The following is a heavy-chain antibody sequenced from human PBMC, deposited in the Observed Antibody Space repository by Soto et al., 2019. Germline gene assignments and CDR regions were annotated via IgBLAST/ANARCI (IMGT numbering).Heavy chain of an antibody. Sequence: QVQLQQWGAGPLRPLETLSLTCGVSGGSFSGFSWAWIRQPPGKGLGWIGEINDRGSINYNPSLKSRVSISVDTSKNHYSLNLRSVTAADTAVYYCARESHDILTGPPWVWYFDLWGRGTLVTVSS. D-gene: IGHD3-9*01. CDR1: GGSFSGFS. CDR2: INDRGSI. V-gene: IGHV4-34*01. J-gene: IGHJ2*01. CDR3: ARESHDILTGPPWVWYFDL.